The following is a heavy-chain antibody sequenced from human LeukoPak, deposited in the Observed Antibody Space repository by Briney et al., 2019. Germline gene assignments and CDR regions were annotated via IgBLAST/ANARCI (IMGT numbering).Heavy chain of an antibody. D-gene: IGHD6-13*01. CDR3: ARASYSSSWYGWGFDY. CDR2: INHSGST. Sequence: PSETLSLTCAVYGGSFSGYYWSWIRQPPGKGLEWIGEINHSGSTNYNPSLKSRVTISVDTSKNQFSLKLSSVTAADTAVYYCARASYSSSWYGWGFDYWGQGTLVTVSS. CDR1: GGSFSGYY. V-gene: IGHV4-34*01. J-gene: IGHJ4*02.